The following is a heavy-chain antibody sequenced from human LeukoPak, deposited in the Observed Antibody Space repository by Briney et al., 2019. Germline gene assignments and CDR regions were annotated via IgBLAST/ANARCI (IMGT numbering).Heavy chain of an antibody. V-gene: IGHV4-34*01. Sequence: SDTLSLTCAVYGGSFSGYYWIWIRQPPRKGLEWIGEINHSGSTNYNPSLKSRVTISVDTSKNQFSLKLSSVTAADTAVYYCARSGYSSGWYPINWFDPWGRGTLVTVSS. CDR3: ARSGYSSGWYPINWFDP. D-gene: IGHD6-19*01. J-gene: IGHJ5*02. CDR1: GGSFSGYY. CDR2: INHSGST.